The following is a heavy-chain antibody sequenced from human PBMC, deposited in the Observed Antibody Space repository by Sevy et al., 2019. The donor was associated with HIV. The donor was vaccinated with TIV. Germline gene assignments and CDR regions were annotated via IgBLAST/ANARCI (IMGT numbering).Heavy chain of an antibody. V-gene: IGHV4-39*01. CDR2: MSYNGNS. CDR1: GGSINNKAYY. Sequence: SETLSLTCTVSGGSINNKAYYWDWIRQPPGKGLEWIGSMSYNGNSYYNPSLNCRVTISLDTSKNQFSLRLTFVTAADTAVYYCARRLAAAGGGNEYFQPWGQGTLVTVSS. CDR3: ARRLAAAGGGNEYFQP. D-gene: IGHD6-13*01. J-gene: IGHJ1*01.